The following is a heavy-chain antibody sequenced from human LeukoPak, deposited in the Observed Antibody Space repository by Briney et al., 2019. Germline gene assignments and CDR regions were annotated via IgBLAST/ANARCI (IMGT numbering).Heavy chain of an antibody. D-gene: IGHD5-18*01. CDR2: IYYSGST. Sequence: SETLSLTCTVSRGSISIYYRSWIRQPPGKGLGWIGYIYYSGSTNYNPSLKSRVTISVDTSKNQFSLKLSSVTAADTAVYYCARTTEGGYTYDYFYYYYMDVWGKGTTVTISS. J-gene: IGHJ6*03. CDR1: RGSISIYY. CDR3: ARTTEGGYTYDYFYYYYMDV. V-gene: IGHV4-59*01.